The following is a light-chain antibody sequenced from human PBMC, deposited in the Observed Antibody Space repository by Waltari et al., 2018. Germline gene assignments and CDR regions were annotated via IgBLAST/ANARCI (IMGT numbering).Light chain of an antibody. Sequence: QSVLTQPPSASGPPGQRVPIPCSGSSSNIGSNTVNWYQQLPGTAPKLLIYSNNQRPSGVPDRFSGSKSGTSASLAISGLQSEDEADYYCAAWDDSLNGHYVFGTGTKVTVL. V-gene: IGLV1-44*01. J-gene: IGLJ1*01. CDR1: SSNIGSNT. CDR3: AAWDDSLNGHYV. CDR2: SNN.